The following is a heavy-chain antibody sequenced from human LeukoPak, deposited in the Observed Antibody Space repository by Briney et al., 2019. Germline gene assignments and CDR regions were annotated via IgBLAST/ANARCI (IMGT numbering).Heavy chain of an antibody. CDR2: IYYSGST. CDR1: GGSISSSSYY. D-gene: IGHD3-3*01. J-gene: IGHJ5*02. V-gene: IGHV4-39*01. CDR3: ARIPYDFWSGYPTLNWFDP. Sequence: PSETLSLTCTVSGGSISSSSYYWGWIRQPPGKGLEWIGSIYYSGSTYYSPSLKSRVTISVDTSKDQFSLKLSSVTAADTAVYYCARIPYDFWSGYPTLNWFDPWGQGTLVTVSS.